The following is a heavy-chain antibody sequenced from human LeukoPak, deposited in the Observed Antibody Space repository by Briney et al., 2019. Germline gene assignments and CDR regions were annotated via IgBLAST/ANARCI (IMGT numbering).Heavy chain of an antibody. D-gene: IGHD6-6*01. CDR2: ISSNSKST. CDR1: GFRISSHS. CDR3: AKSLAASVDWFDP. V-gene: IGHV3-21*01. J-gene: IGHJ5*02. Sequence: GGSLRLSCAASGFRISSHSMNWFRQAPGKGLEWVSSISSNSKSTYYADSVKGRFTISRDNAKNSLFLQMNSLRAEDTAVYYCAKSLAASVDWFDPWGQGTLVTVSS.